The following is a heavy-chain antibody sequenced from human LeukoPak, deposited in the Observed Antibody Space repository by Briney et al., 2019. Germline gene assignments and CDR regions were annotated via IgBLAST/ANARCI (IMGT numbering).Heavy chain of an antibody. Sequence: ASVKVSCKASGYTFTGYYMHWVRQAPGQGLEWMGRINPNSGGTNYAQKFRGRVTMTRDTSISTAYMELSRLRSDDTAVYYCARALGYCSGGSCENWFDPWGQGTLVTVCS. J-gene: IGHJ5*02. CDR1: GYTFTGYY. V-gene: IGHV1-2*06. D-gene: IGHD2-15*01. CDR3: ARALGYCSGGSCENWFDP. CDR2: INPNSGGT.